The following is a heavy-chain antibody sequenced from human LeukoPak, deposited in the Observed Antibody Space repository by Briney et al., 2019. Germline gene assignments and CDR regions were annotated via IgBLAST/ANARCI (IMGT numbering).Heavy chain of an antibody. V-gene: IGHV3-74*01. J-gene: IGHJ4*02. CDR3: GGSEDGYIDY. CDR2: IKTDGTST. Sequence: PGGSLRLSCAASGFTFSSYAMSWVRQAPGKGLEWVSRIKTDGTSTIYADFVEGRFTISRDNARNTLYLQMSSLRAGDTAVYYCGGSEDGYIDYWGQGTLVTVSS. D-gene: IGHD5-24*01. CDR1: GFTFSSYA.